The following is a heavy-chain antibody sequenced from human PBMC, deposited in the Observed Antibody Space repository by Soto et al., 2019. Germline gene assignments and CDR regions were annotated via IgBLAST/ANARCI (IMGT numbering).Heavy chain of an antibody. J-gene: IGHJ5*02. CDR3: ARGPAVYCSSISCYWFDP. D-gene: IGHD2-2*01. CDR1: GGSISSYY. CDR2: IYYSGST. Sequence: SETLSLTCTVSGGSISSYYWSWIRQPPGKGLEWIGYIYYSGSTNYNPSLKSRVTISIDTSKNQFSLRLSSVTAADTAVYYCARGPAVYCSSISCYWFDPWGQGTLVTVSS. V-gene: IGHV4-59*01.